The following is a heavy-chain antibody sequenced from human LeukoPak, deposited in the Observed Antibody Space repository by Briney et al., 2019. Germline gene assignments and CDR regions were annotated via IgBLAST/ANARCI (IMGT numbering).Heavy chain of an antibody. J-gene: IGHJ4*02. V-gene: IGHV3-30*18. D-gene: IGHD4-17*01. Sequence: GRSLRLSCAASGFTFGSYGMHWVRQAPGKGLEWVAVISYDGSNKYYADSVKGRFTISRDNSKNTLYLQMNSLRAEDTAVYYCAKVSSYGDYSLGYWGQGTLVTVSS. CDR3: AKVSSYGDYSLGY. CDR1: GFTFGSYG. CDR2: ISYDGSNK.